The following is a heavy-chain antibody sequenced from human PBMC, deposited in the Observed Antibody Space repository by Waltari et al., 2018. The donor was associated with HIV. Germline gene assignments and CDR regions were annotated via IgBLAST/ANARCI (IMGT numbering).Heavy chain of an antibody. J-gene: IGHJ6*02. CDR1: GFTFSDYS. CDR3: ARCETVVTPFINKYLGLDV. V-gene: IGHV3-48*01. CDR2: ISATGTTI. D-gene: IGHD2-15*01. Sequence: EVQLVESGGKLVQPGGSLRLSCLASGFTFSDYSMNWVRQGPGKGLEWVAYISATGTTIFYANSVKGRFTVSRDNDENSLYLDMSSLRAEDTGDYYCARCETVVTPFINKYLGLDVWGPGTTVTVSS.